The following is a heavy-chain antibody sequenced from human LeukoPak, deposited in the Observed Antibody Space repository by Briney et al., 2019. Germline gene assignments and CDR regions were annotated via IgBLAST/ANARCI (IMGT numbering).Heavy chain of an antibody. D-gene: IGHD6-19*01. J-gene: IGHJ4*02. CDR1: GGSFSGYY. CDR3: ARQDSSGWDLDY. CDR2: INHSGST. V-gene: IGHV4-34*01. Sequence: TSETLSLTCAVYGGSFSGYYWSWIRQPPGKGLEWIGEINHSGSTNYNPSLKSRVTISVDTSKNQFSLKLSSVTAADTAVYYCARQDSSGWDLDYWGQGTLVTVSS.